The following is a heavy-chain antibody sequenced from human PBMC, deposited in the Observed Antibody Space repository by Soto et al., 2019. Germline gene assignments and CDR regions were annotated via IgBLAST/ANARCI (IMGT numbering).Heavy chain of an antibody. CDR1: GGSFSGYY. J-gene: IGHJ5*02. V-gene: IGHV4-34*01. Sequence: SDTLSLTCAVYGGSFSGYYWSWIRQPPGKGLEWIGEINHSGSTNYNPSLKSRVAISVDTSKNQFSLKLSSVTAADTAVYYCARARAYCSGGSCYPGNWFDPWGQGTLVTVSS. D-gene: IGHD2-15*01. CDR3: ARARAYCSGGSCYPGNWFDP. CDR2: INHSGST.